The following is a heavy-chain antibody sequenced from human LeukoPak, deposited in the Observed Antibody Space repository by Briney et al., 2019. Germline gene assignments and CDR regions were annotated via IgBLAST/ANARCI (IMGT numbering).Heavy chain of an antibody. Sequence: SETLSLTCTVSGGSISSYYWSWIRQPPGKGLEWIGYIYYSGSTNYNPSLKSRVTISVDTSKNQFSLKLSSVTAADTAVYYCARHGLRSYNSRNYYPFDYWGQGTLVTVSS. D-gene: IGHD3-10*01. J-gene: IGHJ4*02. CDR3: ARHGLRSYNSRNYYPFDY. V-gene: IGHV4-59*08. CDR1: GGSISSYY. CDR2: IYYSGST.